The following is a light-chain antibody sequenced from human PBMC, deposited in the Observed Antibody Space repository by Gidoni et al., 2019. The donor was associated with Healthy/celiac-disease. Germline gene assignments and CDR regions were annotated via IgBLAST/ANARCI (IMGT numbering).Light chain of an antibody. V-gene: IGLV2-14*01. J-gene: IGLJ3*02. CDR2: EVS. CDR1: SSDVGCYNY. Sequence: QSALTQPASVSGSPGQSITISCTGTSSDVGCYNYVSWYQQHTGKSPKLMIYEVSNRPSGVSNRFSGSKSGNTASLTISGLQAEDEADYYCSSYTSSSTLVFGGGTKLTVL. CDR3: SSYTSSSTLV.